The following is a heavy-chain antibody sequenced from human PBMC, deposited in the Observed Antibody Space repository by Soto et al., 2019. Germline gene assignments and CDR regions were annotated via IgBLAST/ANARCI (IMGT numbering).Heavy chain of an antibody. CDR2: ISYDGSNK. J-gene: IGHJ3*02. CDR1: GFTFSSYA. CDR3: AREEGITMIVVVINAFDI. Sequence: QVQLVESGGGVVQPGRSLRLSCAASGFTFSSYAMHWFRQAPGKGLEWVAVISYDGSNKYYADSVKGRFTISRDNSKNTLYLQMNSLRAEDTAVYYCAREEGITMIVVVINAFDIWGQGTMVTVSS. V-gene: IGHV3-30-3*01. D-gene: IGHD3-22*01.